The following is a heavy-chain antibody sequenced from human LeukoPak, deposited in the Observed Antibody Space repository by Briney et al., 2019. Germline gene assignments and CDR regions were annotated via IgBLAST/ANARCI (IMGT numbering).Heavy chain of an antibody. V-gene: IGHV4-38-2*02. J-gene: IGHJ4*02. CDR3: ARDVVTMIVVVITLFDY. CDR1: GYSISSGYY. CDR2: IYHSGST. Sequence: SETLSLTCAVSGYSISSGYYWGWIRQPPGKGLEWIGSIYHSGSTYYNPSLKSRVTISVDTSKNQFSLKLSSVTAADTAVYYCARDVVTMIVVVITLFDYWGQGTLVTVSS. D-gene: IGHD3-22*01.